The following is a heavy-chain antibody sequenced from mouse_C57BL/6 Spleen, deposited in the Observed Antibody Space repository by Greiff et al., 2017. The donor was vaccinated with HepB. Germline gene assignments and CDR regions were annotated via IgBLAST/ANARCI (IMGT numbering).Heavy chain of an antibody. V-gene: IGHV1-42*01. CDR3: AHYYGSSYLDAMGY. D-gene: IGHD1-1*01. CDR2: INPSTGGT. CDR1: GYSFTGYY. Sequence: EVQLQQSGPELVKPGASVKISCKASGYSFTGYYMNWVKQSPEKSLEWIGEINPSTGGTTYNQKFKAKATLTVDKSSSTAYMQLNSLTSEDSAVYYCAHYYGSSYLDAMGYWGQGTSVTVSS. J-gene: IGHJ4*01.